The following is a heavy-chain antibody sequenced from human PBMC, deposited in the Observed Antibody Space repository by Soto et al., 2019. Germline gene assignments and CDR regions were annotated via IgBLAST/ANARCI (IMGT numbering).Heavy chain of an antibody. CDR1: GASITSCY. CDR3: ARESAGSGKNNWFDP. D-gene: IGHD3-10*01. Sequence: SETLSLTCTVSGASITSCYWSWVRQPPGKGLEWIGFLHYSGETKYNPSLKGRVTLSMDTSQNHLSLRLTSVTAADTAVYYCARESAGSGKNNWFDPWGQGTLVTVSS. J-gene: IGHJ5*02. V-gene: IGHV4-59*01. CDR2: LHYSGET.